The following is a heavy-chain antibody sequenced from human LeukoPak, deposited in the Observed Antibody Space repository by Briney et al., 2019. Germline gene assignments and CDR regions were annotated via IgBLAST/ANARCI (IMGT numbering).Heavy chain of an antibody. CDR3: ARLVGHYYDSSGYNWFDP. Sequence: PVKVSCKASGGTFSSYAISWVRQAPGQGLEWMGGIIPIFGTANYAQKFQGRVTITADESTSTAYMELSSLRSEDTAVYYCARLVGHYYDSSGYNWFDPWGQGTLVTVS. D-gene: IGHD3-22*01. CDR1: GGTFSSYA. V-gene: IGHV1-69*01. CDR2: IIPIFGTA. J-gene: IGHJ5*02.